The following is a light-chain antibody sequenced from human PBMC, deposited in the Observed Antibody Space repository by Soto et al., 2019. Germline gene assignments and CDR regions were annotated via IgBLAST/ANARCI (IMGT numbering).Light chain of an antibody. CDR1: QSISSW. CDR3: QQYHTSSIT. V-gene: IGKV1-5*01. Sequence: EIQMTQSPSSLSASVEDRVIITCRASQSISSWLAWYQQKPGKAPKLLIYDASSLESGVPSRFSGSGSGTEVTITISSLKTDDGSTYYCQQYHTSSITFGQGTRLEIK. CDR2: DAS. J-gene: IGKJ5*01.